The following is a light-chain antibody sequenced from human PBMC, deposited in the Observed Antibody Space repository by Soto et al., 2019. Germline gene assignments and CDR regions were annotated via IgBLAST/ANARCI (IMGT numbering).Light chain of an antibody. Sequence: DIQMTQSPSTLSASVGDRVTITCRANQGIATWLAWYQQKPGEAPKLLISKTSNLETGVPSRSGGSGYATEFTLTISSLQPDDFANYYCQQYNSYPPTFGQGTKVEI. J-gene: IGKJ1*01. CDR1: QGIATW. V-gene: IGKV1-5*03. CDR3: QQYNSYPPT. CDR2: KTS.